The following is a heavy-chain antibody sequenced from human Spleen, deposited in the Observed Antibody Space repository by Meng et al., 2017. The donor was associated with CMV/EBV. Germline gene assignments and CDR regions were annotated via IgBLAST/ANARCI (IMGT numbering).Heavy chain of an antibody. D-gene: IGHD3-16*02. CDR3: ARGPRTTFGGVIIWPPEF. V-gene: IGHV1-69*05. CDR2: FIPVFGTP. CDR1: FSNFA. Sequence: FSNFAITWVRHAPGQGLEWMGGFIPVFGTPDYAQKFQGRMTISTDESTSTAYMELSSLRSDDTAVYYCARGPRTTFGGVIIWPPEFWGLGTLVTVSS. J-gene: IGHJ4*02.